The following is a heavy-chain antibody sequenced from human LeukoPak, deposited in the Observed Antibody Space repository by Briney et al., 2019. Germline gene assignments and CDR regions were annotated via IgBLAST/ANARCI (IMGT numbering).Heavy chain of an antibody. D-gene: IGHD4-23*01. CDR2: INSDGSST. Sequence: GGSLRLSCAASGTTFRNYWMHWVRQVPGKGLVWVSRINSDGSSTNYADSVKGRLTISRGNAKNTLYLQMNSLRAEDTAVYYCARGYGDNSVLVDYWGQGTLVSVSS. CDR3: ARGYGDNSVLVDY. V-gene: IGHV3-74*01. CDR1: GTTFRNYW. J-gene: IGHJ4*02.